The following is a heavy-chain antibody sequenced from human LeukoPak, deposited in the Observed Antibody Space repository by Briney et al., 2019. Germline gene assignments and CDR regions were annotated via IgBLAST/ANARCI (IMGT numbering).Heavy chain of an antibody. CDR1: GYTFTGYY. J-gene: IGHJ4*02. CDR2: INPNSGST. V-gene: IGHV1-2*02. CDR3: ARATVDYSSGWYVYFDY. Sequence: ASVKVSCKASGYTFTGYYMHWVRQAPGQGLEWMGWINPNSGSTNYAQKFQGRVTMTRDTSISTAYMELSRLRSDDTAVYYCARATVDYSSGWYVYFDYWGQGTLVTVSS. D-gene: IGHD6-19*01.